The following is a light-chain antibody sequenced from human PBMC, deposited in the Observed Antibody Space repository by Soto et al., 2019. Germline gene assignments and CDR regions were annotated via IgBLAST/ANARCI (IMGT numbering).Light chain of an antibody. CDR1: VLAKKY. CDR3: YSAADNMGL. J-gene: IGLJ2*01. V-gene: IGLV3-27*01. Sequence: SSELTQPSSVSVSPGQTARITCSGDVLAKKYVRWFQQKPGQAPVLVIYKDSERPSGIPERFSGSSSGTTVTLTISGAQVDDEADYYCYSAADNMGLFGGGTKVTVL. CDR2: KDS.